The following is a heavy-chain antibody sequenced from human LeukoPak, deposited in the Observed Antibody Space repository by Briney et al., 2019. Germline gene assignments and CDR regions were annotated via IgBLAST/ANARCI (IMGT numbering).Heavy chain of an antibody. CDR3: AKASGLRFLEWLSYFDY. CDR2: ISGSGGST. V-gene: IGHV3-23*01. Sequence: PGGSLRLSCAASGFTFSSYAKSWVRQAPGKGLEWVSAISGSGGSTYYADSVKGRFTISRDNSKSTLYLQMNSLRAEDTAVYYCAKASGLRFLEWLSYFDYWGQGTLVTVSS. CDR1: GFTFSSYA. J-gene: IGHJ4*02. D-gene: IGHD3-3*01.